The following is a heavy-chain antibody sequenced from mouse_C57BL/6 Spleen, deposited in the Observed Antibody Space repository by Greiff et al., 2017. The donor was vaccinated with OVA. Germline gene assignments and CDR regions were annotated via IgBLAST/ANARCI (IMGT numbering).Heavy chain of an antibody. V-gene: IGHV1-64*01. CDR3: ARDDYDGYYFDY. J-gene: IGHJ2*01. CDR2: IHPNSGST. Sequence: QVQLQQPGAELVKPGASVKLSCKASGYTFTSYWMHWVKQRPGQGLEWIGMIHPNSGSTNYNEKFKSKATLTVDKSSSTAYMQLSSLTSEDSAVYDCARDDYDGYYFDYWGQGTTLTVSS. D-gene: IGHD2-4*01. CDR1: GYTFTSYW.